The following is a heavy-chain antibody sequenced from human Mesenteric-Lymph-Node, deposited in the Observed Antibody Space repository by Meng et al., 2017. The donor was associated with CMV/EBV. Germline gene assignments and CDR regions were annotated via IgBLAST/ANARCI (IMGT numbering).Heavy chain of an antibody. J-gene: IGHJ4*02. CDR2: ISGSGGTT. Sequence: GESLKISCAASGLTFRTYAMSWVRQAPGKGLEWVSAISGSGGTTYYADSVKGRFTISRDNSKNTLYLQMNSLRAEDTAVYYCAKDSVPTYYDSMRLQYYFDYWGQGTLVTVSS. D-gene: IGHD3-22*01. CDR3: AKDSVPTYYDSMRLQYYFDY. V-gene: IGHV3-23*01. CDR1: GLTFRTYA.